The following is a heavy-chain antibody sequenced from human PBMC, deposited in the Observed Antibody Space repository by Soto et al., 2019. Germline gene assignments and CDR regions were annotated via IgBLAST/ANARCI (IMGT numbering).Heavy chain of an antibody. J-gene: IGHJ4*02. D-gene: IGHD6-19*01. CDR1: GFTFRSYA. V-gene: IGHV3-23*01. Sequence: PGGSLRLSCAASGFTFRSYAMSWVRQAPGKGLEWVSAISDSGSNTYYADSVKGRFTISRDNSKNTLYLQMNSLRAEDTAVYYCAKGIRSGWYGVDYWGQGTLVTVSS. CDR2: ISDSGSNT. CDR3: AKGIRSGWYGVDY.